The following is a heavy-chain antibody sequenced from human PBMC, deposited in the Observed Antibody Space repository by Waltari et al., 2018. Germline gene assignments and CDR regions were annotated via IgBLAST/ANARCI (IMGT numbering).Heavy chain of an antibody. D-gene: IGHD5-12*01. Sequence: EVRLVESGGGLVQPGGSLRLSCVASGLTFITSWMSWVRQAPGKGLEWVANINEDGSQKYYVDSVEGRFTISRDNAKNSLYLQMNSLRAEDTAVYYCATDGYGGYLVYWGQGTLVTVST. CDR3: ATDGYGGYLVY. CDR2: INEDGSQK. V-gene: IGHV3-7*04. J-gene: IGHJ4*02. CDR1: GLTFITSW.